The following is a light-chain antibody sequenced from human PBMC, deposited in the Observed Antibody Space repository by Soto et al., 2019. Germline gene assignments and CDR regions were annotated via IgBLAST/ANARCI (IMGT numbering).Light chain of an antibody. J-gene: IGKJ1*01. CDR2: DAS. Sequence: DFPVTQAPATLLPSLLDTDTTTFLASQNSRSRLASCRQKPRKAPKLLIYDASSLESGVPQRLSGSGSGTEFTLTISCLQTDDFPTYYCQQYHTYCKFGQGTKVEI. CDR1: QNSRSR. V-gene: IGKV1-5*01. CDR3: QQYHTYCK.